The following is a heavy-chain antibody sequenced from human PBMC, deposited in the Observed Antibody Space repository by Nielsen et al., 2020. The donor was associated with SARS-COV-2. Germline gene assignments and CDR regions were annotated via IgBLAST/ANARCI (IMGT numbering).Heavy chain of an antibody. CDR3: ARDGATTVVTRGRYYYYGMDV. V-gene: IGHV3-48*02. D-gene: IGHD4-23*01. J-gene: IGHJ6*02. CDR2: ISSSSSTI. Sequence: VRQAPGKGLEWVSYISSSSSTIYYADSVEGRFTISRDNAKNSLYLQMNSLRDEDTAVYYCARDGATTVVTRGRYYYYGMDVWGQGTTVTVSS.